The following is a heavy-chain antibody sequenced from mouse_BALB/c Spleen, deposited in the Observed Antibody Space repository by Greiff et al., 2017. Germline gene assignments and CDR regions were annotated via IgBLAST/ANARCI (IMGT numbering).Heavy chain of an antibody. D-gene: IGHD2-10*02. CDR1: GFSLTGYG. J-gene: IGHJ4*01. CDR2: IWGDGST. Sequence: VQLKESGPGLVAPSQSLSITCTVSGFSLTGYGVNWVRQPPGKGLEWLGMIWGDGSTDYNSALKSRLSISKDNSKSQVFLKMNSLQTDDTARYYCAREYGPYAMDYWGQGTSVTVSA. CDR3: AREYGPYAMDY. V-gene: IGHV2-6-7*01.